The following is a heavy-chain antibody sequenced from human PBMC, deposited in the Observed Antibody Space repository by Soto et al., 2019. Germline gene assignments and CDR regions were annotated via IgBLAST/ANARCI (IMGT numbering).Heavy chain of an antibody. CDR2: IYYSGST. Sequence: QLQLQESGPGLVKPSETLSLTCTVSGGSISSSSYYWGWIRQPPGKGLEWIGSIYYSGSTYYNPSHKSRVTISIDTSKPQVSLKLSSVTDADTAVYYCAREPLDCSGGYKWYFDLWGRGTLVTVSS. CDR3: AREPLDCSGGYKWYFDL. J-gene: IGHJ2*01. D-gene: IGHD6-19*01. CDR1: GGSISSSSYY. V-gene: IGHV4-39*02.